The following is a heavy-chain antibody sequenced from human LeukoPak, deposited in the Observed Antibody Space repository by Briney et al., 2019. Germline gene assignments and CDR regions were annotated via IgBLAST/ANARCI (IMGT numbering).Heavy chain of an antibody. Sequence: ASVKVSCKASGYTFTGYHMHWVRQAPGQGLEWMGWINPNSGGTNYAQKFQGRVTMTRDTSISTAYMELSRLKSDDTAVYYCARNGDSSGWPDRWFDPWGQGTLVTVSS. CDR2: INPNSGGT. D-gene: IGHD6-19*01. CDR1: GYTFTGYH. V-gene: IGHV1-2*02. J-gene: IGHJ5*02. CDR3: ARNGDSSGWPDRWFDP.